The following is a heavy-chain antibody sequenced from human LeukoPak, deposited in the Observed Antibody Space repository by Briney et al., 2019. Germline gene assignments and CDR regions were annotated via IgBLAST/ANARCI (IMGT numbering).Heavy chain of an antibody. Sequence: GGSLRLSCTVSGFTVSTTLMDWVRQAPGKGLEWVANSAPDGSEPNYADSVKGRFTISRDNAKNALYLQMNSLRVDDTAVYYCARDRGYSTFDYWGQGTLVTVSS. CDR3: ARDRGYSTFDY. D-gene: IGHD4-23*01. CDR2: SAPDGSEP. J-gene: IGHJ4*02. V-gene: IGHV3-7*01. CDR1: GFTVSTTL.